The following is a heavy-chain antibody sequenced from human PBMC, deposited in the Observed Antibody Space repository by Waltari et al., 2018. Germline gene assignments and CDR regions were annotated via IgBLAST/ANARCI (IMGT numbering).Heavy chain of an antibody. CDR3: AREWVGFGEVL. J-gene: IGHJ4*02. CDR2: INHSGST. D-gene: IGHD3-10*01. V-gene: IGHV4-34*01. Sequence: QVQLQQWGAGMLKPSETLSLTCAVYGGSFSGYYWSWSRQPPGKGLEWIGEINHSGSTNYNPSLKSRVTISVDTSKNQFSLKLSSVTAADTAVYYCAREWVGFGEVLWGQGTLVTVSS. CDR1: GGSFSGYY.